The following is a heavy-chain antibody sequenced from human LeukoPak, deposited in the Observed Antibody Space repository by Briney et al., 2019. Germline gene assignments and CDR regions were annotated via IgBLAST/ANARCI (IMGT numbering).Heavy chain of an antibody. CDR2: ISGSGGST. CDR3: ATDFGDFDY. Sequence: PGGSLRLSCAASGFTFSDAWMSWVRQAPGKGLEWVSAISGSGGSTYYADSVKGRFTISRDNSKNTLYLEMNSLRAEDTAVYYCATDFGDFDYWGQGTLVTVSS. D-gene: IGHD3-10*01. CDR1: GFTFSDAW. V-gene: IGHV3-23*01. J-gene: IGHJ4*02.